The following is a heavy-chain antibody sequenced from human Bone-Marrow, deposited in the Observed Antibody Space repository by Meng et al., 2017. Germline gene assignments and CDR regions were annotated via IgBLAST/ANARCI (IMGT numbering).Heavy chain of an antibody. J-gene: IGHJ5*02. CDR3: ARFLGSGTYTDWFDP. V-gene: IGHV3-66*02. Sequence: GESLKISCAASGFTFSNAWMTWVRQAPGKGLEWVSVIYSGGITYYGDSVKGRFTISRDNSKNTLYLQMNSLRPEDTAVYYCARFLGSGTYTDWFDPWGQGTLVTVSS. CDR2: IYSGGIT. CDR1: GFTFSNAW. D-gene: IGHD3-10*01.